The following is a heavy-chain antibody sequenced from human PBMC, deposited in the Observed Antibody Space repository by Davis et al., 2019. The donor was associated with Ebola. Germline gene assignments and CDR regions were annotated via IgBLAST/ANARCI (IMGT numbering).Heavy chain of an antibody. V-gene: IGHV5-10-1*01. CDR3: TRHVRGKTSIAVSDY. CDR1: GYTFTTYW. CDR2: INPGDSYT. D-gene: IGHD3-16*01. J-gene: IGHJ4*02. Sequence: PGGSLRLSCKASGYTFTTYWINWVRQMPGKGLEWMGMINPGDSYTKYSPSFQGHVTILADKSINTAYLQWSSLKASDTAIYYCTRHVRGKTSIAVSDYWGQGTLVTVSS.